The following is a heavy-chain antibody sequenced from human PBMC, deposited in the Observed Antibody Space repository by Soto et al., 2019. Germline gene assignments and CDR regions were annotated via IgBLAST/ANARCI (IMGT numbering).Heavy chain of an antibody. CDR1: GDDFSTYW. CDR3: AGREGVCDRGGDGFDV. Sequence: LGESLKISCKGSGDDFSTYWIGWVRQVPGKGLEWMGIIYPEDSETKYSPSFQGQVTISADKSINTAYLHWKSLKSSDSAIYYCAGREGVCDRGGDGFDVWGQGAMVTVSS. V-gene: IGHV5-51*01. J-gene: IGHJ3*01. D-gene: IGHD1-26*01. CDR2: IYPEDSET.